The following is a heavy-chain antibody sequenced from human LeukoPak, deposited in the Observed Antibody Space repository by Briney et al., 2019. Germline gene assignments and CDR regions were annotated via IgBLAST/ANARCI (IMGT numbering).Heavy chain of an antibody. CDR2: INPNSGGT. CDR1: GYTFTSYY. CDR3: ARAPGYSPIIGAFDI. V-gene: IGHV1-2*02. J-gene: IGHJ3*02. Sequence: ASVKVSCKASGYTFTSYYMHWVRQAPGQGLEWMGWINPNSGGTNYAQKFQGRVTMTRDTSISTAYMELSRLRSDDTAVYYCARAPGYSPIIGAFDIWGQGTMVTVSS. D-gene: IGHD3-10*01.